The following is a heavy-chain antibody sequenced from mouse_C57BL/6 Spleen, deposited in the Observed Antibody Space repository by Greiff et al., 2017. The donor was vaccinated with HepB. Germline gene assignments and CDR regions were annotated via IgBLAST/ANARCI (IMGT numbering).Heavy chain of an antibody. CDR2: INPNNGGT. CDR3: ARITTVVATDWYLDV. CDR1: GYTFTDYY. J-gene: IGHJ1*03. Sequence: EVQLQQSGPELVKPGASVKISCKASGYTFTDYYMNWVKQSHGKSLEWIGDINPNNGGTSYNQKFKGKATLTVDKSSSTAYMELRSLTSEDSAVYSCARITTVVATDWYLDVWGTGTTVTVSS. V-gene: IGHV1-26*01. D-gene: IGHD1-1*01.